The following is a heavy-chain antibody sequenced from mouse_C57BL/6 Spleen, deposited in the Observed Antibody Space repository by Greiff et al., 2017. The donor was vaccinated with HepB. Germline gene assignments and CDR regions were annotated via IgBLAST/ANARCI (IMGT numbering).Heavy chain of an antibody. J-gene: IGHJ4*01. Sequence: EVQLVESGGGLVKPGGSLKLSCAASGFTFSSYAMSWVRQTPEKRLEWVATISDGGSYTYYPDNVKGRFTISRDNAKNNLYLQMSDLKSEDTAMYDCAREGEGIVRYAMDYWGQGTSVTVSS. CDR2: ISDGGSYT. V-gene: IGHV5-4*01. D-gene: IGHD2-5*01. CDR3: AREGEGIVRYAMDY. CDR1: GFTFSSYA.